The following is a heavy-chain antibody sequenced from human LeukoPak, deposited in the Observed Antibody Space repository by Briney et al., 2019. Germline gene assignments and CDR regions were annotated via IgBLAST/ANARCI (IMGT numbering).Heavy chain of an antibody. CDR1: GFTFSSYA. CDR2: IGDSGGST. Sequence: GGSLRLSCAASGFTFSSYAMSWVRQAPGKGLEWISTIGDSGGSTYYADSVKGRFTISRDNSKNTLDLRMNSLRVEDTALYYCAKRAGNGGVFGDWGPGTLVTVSS. D-gene: IGHD2-8*02. CDR3: AKRAGNGGVFGD. J-gene: IGHJ4*02. V-gene: IGHV3-23*01.